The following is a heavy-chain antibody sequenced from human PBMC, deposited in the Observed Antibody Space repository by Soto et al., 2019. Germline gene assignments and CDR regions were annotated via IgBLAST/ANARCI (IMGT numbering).Heavy chain of an antibody. J-gene: IGHJ3*02. D-gene: IGHD6-6*01. CDR2: ISGSGGST. CDR1: GFTFSSYA. Sequence: EVQLLESGGGLVQPGGSLRLSCAASGFTFSSYAMSWVRQAPGKGLEWVSAISGSGGSTYYADSVKGRFTISRDNSKKTRYLQMNSLSAEDTAVYYCAKGIKNSRSGAFDIWGQGTMVTVSS. V-gene: IGHV3-23*01. CDR3: AKGIKNSRSGAFDI.